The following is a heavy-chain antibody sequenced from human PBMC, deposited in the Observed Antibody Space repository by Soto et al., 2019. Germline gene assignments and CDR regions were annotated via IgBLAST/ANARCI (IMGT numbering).Heavy chain of an antibody. V-gene: IGHV4-31*03. D-gene: IGHD5-18*01. CDR2: IYYSGST. CDR3: AREIASSYGYDYFDY. Sequence: QVQLQESGPGLVKPSQTLSLPCTVSGGSISSGGYYWSWIRQHPGKGLEWIGYIYYSGSTYYNPSLKSRVTISVDTSKNQFSLKLSSVTAADTAVYYCAREIASSYGYDYFDYWGQGTLVTVSS. J-gene: IGHJ4*02. CDR1: GGSISSGGYY.